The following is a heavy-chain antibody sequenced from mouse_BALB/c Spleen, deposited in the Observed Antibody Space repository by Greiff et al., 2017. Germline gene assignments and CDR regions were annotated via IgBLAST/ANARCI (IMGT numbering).Heavy chain of an antibody. Sequence: QLQQSGAELVRPGASVTLSCKASGYTFTDYEMHWVKQTPVHGLEWIGAIDPETGGTAYNQKFKGKATLTADKSSSTAYMELRSLTSEDSAVYYCTRAGYGNYWFAYWGQGTLVTVSA. V-gene: IGHV1-15*01. CDR1: GYTFTDYE. CDR2: IDPETGGT. D-gene: IGHD2-1*01. CDR3: TRAGYGNYWFAY. J-gene: IGHJ3*01.